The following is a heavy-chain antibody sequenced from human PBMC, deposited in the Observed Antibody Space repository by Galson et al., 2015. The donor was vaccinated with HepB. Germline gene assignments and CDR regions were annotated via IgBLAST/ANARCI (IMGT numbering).Heavy chain of an antibody. CDR1: GFTFSSYS. J-gene: IGHJ6*02. D-gene: IGHD3-10*01. CDR2: ISSSSSII. V-gene: IGHV3-48*01. Sequence: SLRLSCAASGFTFSSYSMNWVRQAPGKGLEWISYISSSSSIIYYADSVKGRFTISRDNAKNSLYVQTNSLRAEDTALYYCAREGSAWSYYVLDVWGQGTTVTVSS. CDR3: AREGSAWSYYVLDV.